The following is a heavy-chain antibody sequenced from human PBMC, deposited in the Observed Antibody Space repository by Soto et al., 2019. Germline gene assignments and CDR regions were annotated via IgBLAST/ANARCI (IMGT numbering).Heavy chain of an antibody. V-gene: IGHV3-30-3*01. CDR3: ARDLAVAGREFDY. CDR2: ISYDGSNK. CDR1: GFTFSSYA. J-gene: IGHJ4*02. D-gene: IGHD6-19*01. Sequence: QVQLVESGGGVVQPGRSLRLSCAASGFTFSSYAMHWVRQAPGKGLEWVAVISYDGSNKYYADSVKGRFTISRDNSKNTLYLQMNSPRAEDTAVYYCARDLAVAGREFDYWGQGTLVTVSS.